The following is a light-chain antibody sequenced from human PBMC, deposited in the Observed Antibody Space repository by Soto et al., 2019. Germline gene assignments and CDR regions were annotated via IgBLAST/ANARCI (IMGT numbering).Light chain of an antibody. V-gene: IGLV2-14*03. Sequence: QSALTQPASVSGSPGQSITISCTGTSSDIGAYNYVSWYQQYPGKAPKLLIYGNTNRPSGVPDRFSGSKSGTSASLAITGLQAEEEADYYCQSYDSSLIGLIFGLGTKLTVL. CDR2: GNT. CDR1: SSDIGAYNY. CDR3: QSYDSSLIGLI. J-gene: IGLJ2*01.